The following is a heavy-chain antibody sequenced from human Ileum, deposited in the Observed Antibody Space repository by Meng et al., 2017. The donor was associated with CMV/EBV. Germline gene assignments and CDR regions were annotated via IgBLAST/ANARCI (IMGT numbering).Heavy chain of an antibody. J-gene: IGHJ4*02. CDR3: ARGGAARPNFDY. Sequence: GSLRLSCTVSGGSISSSSCYWGWLRQPPGKGLEWIGYTFYSGSTNYNPSLNSRVTISVDTSKNQFSLNLSSVTAADTAVYYCARGGAARPNFDYWGQGTLVTVSS. V-gene: IGHV4-61*05. CDR2: TFYSGST. D-gene: IGHD6-6*01. CDR1: GGSISSSSCY.